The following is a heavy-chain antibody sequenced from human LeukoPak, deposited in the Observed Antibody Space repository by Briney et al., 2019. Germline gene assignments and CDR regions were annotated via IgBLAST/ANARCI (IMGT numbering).Heavy chain of an antibody. Sequence: PGGSLRLSCAASGFTFSGSAMHWVRQAPGKGRKWVGRIRSKANSYATAYAASVKGRFTISRDDSKNTAYLQMDSLKTEDTDVYYCTSVTPGSDFDHWGQGTLVTVSS. CDR3: TSVTPGSDFDH. CDR2: IRSKANSYAT. J-gene: IGHJ4*02. V-gene: IGHV3-73*01. CDR1: GFTFSGSA. D-gene: IGHD4-17*01.